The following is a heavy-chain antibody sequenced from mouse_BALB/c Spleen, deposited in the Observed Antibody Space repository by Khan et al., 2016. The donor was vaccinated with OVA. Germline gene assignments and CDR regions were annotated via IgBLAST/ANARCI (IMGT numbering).Heavy chain of an antibody. V-gene: IGHV2-6-1*01. J-gene: IGHJ4*01. Sequence: VELVESGPGLVAPSQSLSITCTISGFSLTNYGVHWVRQPPGKGLEWLVVRWSDGSTTYNSALKSRLTISKDNSKSQVFLKMNSLQTDDTAVYFCARQPYYHYNIMDYWGQGTSVTVSS. CDR3: ARQPYYHYNIMDY. CDR1: GFSLTNYG. CDR2: RWSDGST. D-gene: IGHD2-10*01.